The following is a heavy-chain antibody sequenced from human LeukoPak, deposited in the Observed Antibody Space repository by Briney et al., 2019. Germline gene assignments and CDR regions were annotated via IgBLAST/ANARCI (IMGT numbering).Heavy chain of an antibody. Sequence: SETLSLTCTVSGGSISSGGYYWSWIRQHPGKGLEWIGYIYYSGSTYYNPSLKSRVTISVDTSKNQFSLKLSSVTAADTAVYYCARNSITIFGDAKGGFDPWGQGTLVTVPS. D-gene: IGHD3-3*01. J-gene: IGHJ5*02. CDR2: IYYSGST. CDR3: ARNSITIFGDAKGGFDP. V-gene: IGHV4-31*03. CDR1: GGSISSGGYY.